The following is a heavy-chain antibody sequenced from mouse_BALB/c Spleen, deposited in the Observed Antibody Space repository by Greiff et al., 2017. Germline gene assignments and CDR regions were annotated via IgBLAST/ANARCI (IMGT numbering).Heavy chain of an antibody. J-gene: IGHJ3*01. Sequence: EVKLMESGGGLVKPGGSLKLSCAASGFAFSSYDMSWVRQTPEKRLEWVAYISSGGGSTYYPDTVKGRFTISRDNAKNTLYLQMSSLKSEDTAMYYCARGDDYDVWFAYWGQGTLVTVSA. CDR3: ARGDDYDVWFAY. V-gene: IGHV5-12-1*01. CDR2: ISSGGGST. CDR1: GFAFSSYD. D-gene: IGHD2-4*01.